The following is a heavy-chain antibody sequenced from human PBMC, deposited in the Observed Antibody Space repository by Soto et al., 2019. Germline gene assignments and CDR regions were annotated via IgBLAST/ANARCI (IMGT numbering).Heavy chain of an antibody. Sequence: EAQLLESGGGLVQPGESLRLSCVGSGFTFSDYAMSWVRQAPGKGLEWASGIRRSGDRTYYADSVKGRFTISRDNAKNTLYLDMNSLRVEDTAVYYCAKDRRFSNYGMDVWGQGTTVTVSS. CDR2: IRRSGDRT. D-gene: IGHD6-13*01. CDR1: GFTFSDYA. V-gene: IGHV3-23*01. CDR3: AKDRRFSNYGMDV. J-gene: IGHJ6*02.